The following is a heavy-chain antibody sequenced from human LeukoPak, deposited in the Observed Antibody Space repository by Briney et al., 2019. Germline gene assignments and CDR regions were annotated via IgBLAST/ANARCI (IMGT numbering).Heavy chain of an antibody. CDR3: AKNDGAYCSSTSCIDAFDI. J-gene: IGHJ3*02. CDR2: IRYDGSNK. CDR1: GFTFSSYG. V-gene: IGHV3-30*02. Sequence: GGSLRLSCAASGFTFSSYGMHWVRQAPGKGLEWVAFIRYDGSNKYYADSVKGRFTISRDNSKNTLYLQMNSLRAEDTAVYYCAKNDGAYCSSTSCIDAFDIWGQGTMVTVSS. D-gene: IGHD2-2*01.